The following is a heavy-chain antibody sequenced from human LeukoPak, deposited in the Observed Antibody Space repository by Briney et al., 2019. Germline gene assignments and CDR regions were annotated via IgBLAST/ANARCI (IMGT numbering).Heavy chain of an antibody. CDR1: GYTFTSYG. D-gene: IGHD5-12*01. V-gene: IGHV1-46*01. CDR2: INPSGGST. J-gene: IGHJ4*02. Sequence: GASVKVSCKASGYTFTSYGISWVRQAPGQGLEWMGIINPSGGSTSYAQKFQGRVTMTRDTSTSTVYMELSSLRSEDTAVYYCARASRGYSGYDEGLFDYWGQGTLVTVSS. CDR3: ARASRGYSGYDEGLFDY.